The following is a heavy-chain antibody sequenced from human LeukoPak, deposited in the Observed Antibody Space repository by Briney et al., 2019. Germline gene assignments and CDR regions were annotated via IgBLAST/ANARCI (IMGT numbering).Heavy chain of an antibody. J-gene: IGHJ1*01. D-gene: IGHD6-13*01. CDR3: AREDDGSSSYSYSFLH. V-gene: IGHV3-48*03. CDR1: GFDFSTYE. Sequence: GGSLRLSCAATGFDFSTYEMNWVRQAPGKGLEWVSYIDRSGGTIYYADSVKGRFTISRDNAKNSLYLQVNSLKAEDTAIYYCAREDDGSSSYSYSFLHWGQGTLVTVSS. CDR2: IDRSGGTI.